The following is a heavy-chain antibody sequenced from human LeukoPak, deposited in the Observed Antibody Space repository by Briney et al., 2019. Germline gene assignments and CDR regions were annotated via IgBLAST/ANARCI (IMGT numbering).Heavy chain of an antibody. D-gene: IGHD3-16*01. Sequence: ASVKVSCKASGGTFSSYAISRVRQAPGQGLEWMGGIIPIFGTANYAQKFQGRVTITADESTSTAYMELSSLRSEDTAVYYCARGPGGGYYYYYMDVWGKGTTVTISS. V-gene: IGHV1-69*13. CDR3: ARGPGGGYYYYYMDV. CDR2: IIPIFGTA. J-gene: IGHJ6*03. CDR1: GGTFSSYA.